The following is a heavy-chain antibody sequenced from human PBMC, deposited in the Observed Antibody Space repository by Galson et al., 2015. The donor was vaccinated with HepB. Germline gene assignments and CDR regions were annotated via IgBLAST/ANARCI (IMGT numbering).Heavy chain of an antibody. CDR1: GFTFSSYA. V-gene: IGHV3-23*01. D-gene: IGHD6-19*01. J-gene: IGHJ4*02. CDR2: ISGSGGST. Sequence: SLRLSCAASGFTFSSYAMSWVRQAPGKGLEWVSAISGSGGSTYYADSVKGRFTISRDNSKNTLYLQMNSLRAEDTAVYYCAKDLIFGWGSGWYGGFDYWGQGTLVTVSS. CDR3: AKDLIFGWGSGWYGGFDY.